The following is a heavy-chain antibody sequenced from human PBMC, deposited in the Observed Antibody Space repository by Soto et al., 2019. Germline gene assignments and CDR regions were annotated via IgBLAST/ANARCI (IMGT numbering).Heavy chain of an antibody. CDR2: IYYTGNT. CDR1: GDSIIGYY. J-gene: IGHJ4*02. CDR3: AKYRRTDAEGYTFDY. D-gene: IGHD2-15*01. Sequence: KSSETLSLTCTVSGDSIIGYYWSWIRQPPGKGLQWIGYIYYTGNTNYNPSLKGRVTMSVDTSKNQFSLQVSSVTAADTAVYFCAKYRRTDAEGYTFDYWGQGALVTVSS. V-gene: IGHV4-59*01.